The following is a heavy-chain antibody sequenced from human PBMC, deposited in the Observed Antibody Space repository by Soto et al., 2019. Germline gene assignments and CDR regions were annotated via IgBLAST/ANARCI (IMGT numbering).Heavy chain of an antibody. D-gene: IGHD5-12*01. V-gene: IGHV4-31*03. CDR1: GGSLSSGGYY. Sequence: QVQLQESGPGLVKPSQTLSLSCTVSGGSLSSGGYYWSWIRQHPGKGLEWIGFIYYSGSTYYNPSLKRRVTISVDTSQNQFSLKLSSVTAADTAVYYCARDTQRGYSGYFDSWGQGTLVTVYS. CDR3: ARDTQRGYSGYFDS. J-gene: IGHJ4*02. CDR2: IYYSGST.